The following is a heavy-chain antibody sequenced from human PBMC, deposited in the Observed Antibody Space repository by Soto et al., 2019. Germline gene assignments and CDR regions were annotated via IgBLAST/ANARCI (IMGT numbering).Heavy chain of an antibody. Sequence: SETLSLTCTVSGGSLSSLYWSWIRQPPGKGLEWVGYIYYNGNTDYNPSLKGRVTMSVDTSKNQFSLKLTAVTAADTAVYFCARGGCSVDSWGRETLVTV. J-gene: IGHJ5*01. D-gene: IGHD3-10*02. CDR3: ARGGCSVDS. V-gene: IGHV4-59*11. CDR1: GGSLSSLY. CDR2: IYYNGNT.